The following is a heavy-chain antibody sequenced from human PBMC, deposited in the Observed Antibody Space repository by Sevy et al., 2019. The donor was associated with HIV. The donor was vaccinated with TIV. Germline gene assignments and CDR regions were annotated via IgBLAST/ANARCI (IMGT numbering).Heavy chain of an antibody. V-gene: IGHV4-59*01. CDR3: AGGGTSLFAP. J-gene: IGHJ5*02. D-gene: IGHD2-15*01. Sequence: SETLSLTCSVSGGSGGSISDYYWSWIRQPPGKGLEGIGYINYSRGTKFNPSLKSRVTISVDTSKNQFSLKLTSVTAADTAVYYCAGGGTSLFAPWGQGTLVTVSS. CDR2: INYSRGT. CDR1: GGSGGSISDYY.